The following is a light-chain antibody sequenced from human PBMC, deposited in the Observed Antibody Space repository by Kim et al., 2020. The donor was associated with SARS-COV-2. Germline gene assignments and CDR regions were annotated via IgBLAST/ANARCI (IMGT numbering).Light chain of an antibody. CDR3: SALDSSLSAWV. CDR1: SNNVGNQG. CDR2: RNN. V-gene: IGLV10-54*01. Sequence: RRCALLTCTGNSNNVGNQGAARLQKHQGHPPKLLSYRNNNRPSGISERLSASRSGNTASLTITGLQPEDEADYYCSALDSSLSAWVFGGGTKLTVL. J-gene: IGLJ3*02.